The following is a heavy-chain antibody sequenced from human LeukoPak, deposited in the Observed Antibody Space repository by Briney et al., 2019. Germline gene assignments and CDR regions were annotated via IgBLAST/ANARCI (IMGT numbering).Heavy chain of an antibody. D-gene: IGHD3-16*01. CDR3: AREHWAAPDH. Sequence: GGSLRLSCAASGFTFGVYCMTWIRQAPGRGLEPLSFISPTGDIIKYVDSVKGRFPISRDNAKSSMYLEMNSLRAEDTAVYYCAREHWAAPDHWGQGTLVTVSP. CDR2: ISPTGDII. CDR1: GFTFGVYC. V-gene: IGHV3-11*01. J-gene: IGHJ4*02.